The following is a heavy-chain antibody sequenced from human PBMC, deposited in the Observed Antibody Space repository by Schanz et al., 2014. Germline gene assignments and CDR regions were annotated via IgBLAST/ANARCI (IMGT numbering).Heavy chain of an antibody. J-gene: IGHJ4*02. CDR3: AKVRYSSGWRGDYFDE. CDR1: GFTFSSYG. V-gene: IGHV3-33*06. CDR2: IWYDGSNK. D-gene: IGHD6-25*01. Sequence: QVQLVESGGGVVQPGRSLRLSCAASGFTFSSYGMHWVRQAPGKGLEWVAVIWYDGSNKYYADSVKGRFTISRDNSKNTLFLQMNSLRAEDTAVYSCAKVRYSSGWRGDYFDEWGQGTLVTVSS.